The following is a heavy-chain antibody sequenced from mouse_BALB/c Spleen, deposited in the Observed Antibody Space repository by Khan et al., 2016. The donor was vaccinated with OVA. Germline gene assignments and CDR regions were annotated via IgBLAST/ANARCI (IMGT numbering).Heavy chain of an antibody. CDR1: GYTFTDFY. D-gene: IGHD1-2*01. J-gene: IGHJ3*01. CDR3: ARRNYFGYTFVY. V-gene: IGHV1-77*01. CDR2: INPGSGDI. Sequence: QVQLKESGAELARPGASVKLSCKASGYTFTDFYINWVKQRTGQGLEWIGEINPGSGDIYYNEKFKGKATLTADKSSRTAYMQLSSLTSEDSAVYFCARRNYFGYTFVYWGQGTLVTVSA.